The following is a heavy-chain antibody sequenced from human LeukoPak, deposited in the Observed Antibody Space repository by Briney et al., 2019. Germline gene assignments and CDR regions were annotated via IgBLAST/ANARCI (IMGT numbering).Heavy chain of an antibody. CDR1: GFTFSSYW. V-gene: IGHV3-74*01. CDR2: INSDGSST. D-gene: IGHD6-19*01. Sequence: GGSLRLSCAASGFTFSSYWMHWVRQAPGKGLVWVSRINSDGSSTSYADSVKGRFTISRDNAKNTLYLQMNSLRAEDTAVYYCARVAVGGYYYMDVWGKGTTVTISS. J-gene: IGHJ6*03. CDR3: ARVAVGGYYYMDV.